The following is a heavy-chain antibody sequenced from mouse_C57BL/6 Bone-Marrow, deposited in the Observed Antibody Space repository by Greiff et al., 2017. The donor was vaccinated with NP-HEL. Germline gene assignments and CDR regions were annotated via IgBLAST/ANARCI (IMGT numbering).Heavy chain of an antibody. D-gene: IGHD2-2*01. CDR1: GFYIKNTY. CDR3: AREYDGYNDGAMDD. J-gene: IGHJ4*01. V-gene: IGHV14-3*01. CDR2: LDPANVTT. Sequence: VQLQQSVAELVRPGASVKLSCTASGFYIKNTYMHWVKQRPEQGLEWIGRLDPANVTTTYAPKFQGKATIPADTSSTTAYLQLSSLTSEDTTLYYCAREYDGYNDGAMDDWGKGASVTVSS.